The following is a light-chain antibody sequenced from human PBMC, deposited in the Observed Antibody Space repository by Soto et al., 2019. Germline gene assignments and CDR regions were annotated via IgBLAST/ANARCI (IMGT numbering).Light chain of an antibody. J-gene: IGKJ1*01. V-gene: IGKV3D-20*02. CDR2: GAS. CDR1: QSVNRNY. CDR3: QQGNTWPWT. Sequence: EIVLTQSPGTLSLSPGERATLSCRASQSVNRNYLAWYQQKPGQAPRLLIYGASSRATGIPDRFSGRGSGTDFTLIISSLEPEDFAFYYCQQGNTWPWTFGQGTKVDIK.